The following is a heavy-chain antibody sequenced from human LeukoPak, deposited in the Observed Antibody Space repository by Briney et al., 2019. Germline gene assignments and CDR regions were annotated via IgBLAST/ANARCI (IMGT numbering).Heavy chain of an antibody. V-gene: IGHV3-53*01. Sequence: GGSLRLSCAASGFTVSSNYMSWVRQAPGKGLEWVSVIYSGGSTYYADCVKGRLTISRDNSKNTLYLQMNSLRAEDTAMYYCARAAYYYDTSGYYYPYYFDYWGQGTLVTVSS. J-gene: IGHJ4*02. CDR3: ARAAYYYDTSGYYYPYYFDY. CDR1: GFTVSSNY. D-gene: IGHD3-22*01. CDR2: IYSGGST.